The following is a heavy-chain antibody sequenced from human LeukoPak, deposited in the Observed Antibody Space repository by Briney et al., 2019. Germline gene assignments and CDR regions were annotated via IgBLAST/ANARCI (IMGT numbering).Heavy chain of an antibody. D-gene: IGHD5-12*01. CDR2: IYYSGST. CDR1: GGSISSSSYY. J-gene: IGHJ5*02. CDR3: ARCSGYDPGWFDP. Sequence: PSETLSLTCTVSGGSISSSSYYWGWIRQPPGKGLEWIGSIYYSGSTYYNPSLKSRVTISVDTSKNQFSLKLSSVTAADTAVYYCARCSGYDPGWFDPWGQGTLVTVSS. V-gene: IGHV4-39*01.